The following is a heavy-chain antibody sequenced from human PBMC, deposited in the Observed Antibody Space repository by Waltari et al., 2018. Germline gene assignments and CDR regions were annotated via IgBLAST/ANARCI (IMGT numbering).Heavy chain of an antibody. D-gene: IGHD3-10*01. CDR2: INTNTGNP. J-gene: IGHJ6*02. CDR3: AREGLLYYYGSGSSEVAIYYYYGMDV. CDR1: GYTFTSYA. Sequence: QVQLVQSGSELKKPGASVKVSCKASGYTFTSYAMNWVRQAPGQGLEWMGWINTNTGNPTYAQGFTGRFVFSLDTSVSTAYLQISSLKAEDTAVYYCAREGLLYYYGSGSSEVAIYYYYGMDVWGQGTTVTVSS. V-gene: IGHV7-4-1*02.